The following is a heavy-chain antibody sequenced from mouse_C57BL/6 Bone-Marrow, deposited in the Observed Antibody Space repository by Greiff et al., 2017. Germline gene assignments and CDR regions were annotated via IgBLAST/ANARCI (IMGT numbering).Heavy chain of an antibody. D-gene: IGHD2-14*01. CDR3: ARQEGVRRRYAMDY. J-gene: IGHJ4*01. V-gene: IGHV5-15*01. Sequence: DVKLVESGGGLVQPGGSLKLSCAASGFTFSDYGMAWVRQAPRKGPEWVAFISNLAYSIYYADTVTGRFTISRENAKNTLYLEMSSLRSEDTVMYYCARQEGVRRRYAMDYWGQGTSVTVSS. CDR1: GFTFSDYG. CDR2: ISNLAYSI.